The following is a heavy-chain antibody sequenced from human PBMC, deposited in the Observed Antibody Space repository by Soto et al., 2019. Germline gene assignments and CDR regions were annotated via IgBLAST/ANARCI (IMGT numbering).Heavy chain of an antibody. V-gene: IGHV1-69*12. J-gene: IGHJ6*02. CDR1: GGTFSSYA. CDR3: ARDLYGGYRPYYYYYGMDV. D-gene: IGHD4-17*01. Sequence: QVQLVQSGAEVKKPGSSVKVSCKASGGTFSSYAISWVRQAPGQGLEWMGGIIPIFGTANYAQKFQGRVTITADESTSTAYMELSSLRSEDTAVYYCARDLYGGYRPYYYYYGMDVWGQGTTVTVSS. CDR2: IIPIFGTA.